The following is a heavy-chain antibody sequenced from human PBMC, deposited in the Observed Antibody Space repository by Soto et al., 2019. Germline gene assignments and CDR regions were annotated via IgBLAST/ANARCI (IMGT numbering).Heavy chain of an antibody. D-gene: IGHD6-19*01. V-gene: IGHV1-2*04. CDR3: AIGIAVAGTVDFDY. CDR2: INPNSGGT. Sequence: GRVACKASVYTFTGYYMPGVRRAPGQGLEWMGWINPNSGGTTYAQKLQGWVTMTRDTCISTASMELTRPRADDTAVNRCAIGIAVAGTVDFDYWGQGTLVTVSS. CDR1: VYTFTGYY. J-gene: IGHJ4*02.